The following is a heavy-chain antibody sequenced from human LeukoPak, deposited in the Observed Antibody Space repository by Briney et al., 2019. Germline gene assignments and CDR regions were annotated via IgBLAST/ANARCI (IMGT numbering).Heavy chain of an antibody. CDR3: AKDRRGDYYYYMDV. D-gene: IGHD4-17*01. J-gene: IGHJ6*03. CDR2: IRYDGSNK. Sequence: PGGSLRLSCAASGFTFSSYGMHWVRQAPGQGLEWVAFIRYDGSNKYYADSVKGRFTISRDNSKNTLYLQMNSLRAEDTAVYYCAKDRRGDYYYYMDVWGKGTTVTVSS. V-gene: IGHV3-30*02. CDR1: GFTFSSYG.